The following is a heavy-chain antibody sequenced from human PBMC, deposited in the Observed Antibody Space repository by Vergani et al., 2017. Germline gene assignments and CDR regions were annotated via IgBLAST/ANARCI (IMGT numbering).Heavy chain of an antibody. Sequence: EVQLLESGGGLVQPGGSLRLSCAASGFTFSSYAMSWVRQAPGQGLEWVAAISVSGGSTYYADSVKGRFTISRDNSKNTLYLQMNSLRAEDTAVYYCAKQMGSGYYYFSKAAITYWGQGTLVTVSS. V-gene: IGHV3-23*01. D-gene: IGHD3-22*01. CDR1: GFTFSSYA. J-gene: IGHJ4*02. CDR2: ISVSGGST. CDR3: AKQMGSGYYYFSKAAITY.